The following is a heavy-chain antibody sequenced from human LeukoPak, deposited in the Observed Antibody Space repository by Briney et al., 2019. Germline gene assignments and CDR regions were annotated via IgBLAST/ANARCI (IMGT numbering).Heavy chain of an antibody. V-gene: IGHV3-23*01. CDR1: GFNFGGYS. Sequence: GGSLRLSCEGSGFNFGGYSMSWVRQAPGKGLEWVSGVLSGGGSTYYADAVKGRFTISRDNSRSTLNLQMNSLRAEDTAVYYCAKDAIYGDGYWEFDYWGQGTLVTVSS. J-gene: IGHJ4*02. CDR2: VLSGGGST. CDR3: AKDAIYGDGYWEFDY. D-gene: IGHD2-21*01.